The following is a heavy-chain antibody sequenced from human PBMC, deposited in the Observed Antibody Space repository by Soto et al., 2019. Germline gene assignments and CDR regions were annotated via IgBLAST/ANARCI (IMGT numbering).Heavy chain of an antibody. V-gene: IGHV1-58*01. Sequence: ASVKVSCKTSGIIFSNSAVQWVRQARGQRLEWLGYIIIAGGGTKYSQNLQGKITIARDMSTNTAYMELSSLRSEDTAIYYCAAELYSGGRCCSFDIWGQGTMVTVSS. CDR1: GIIFSNSA. D-gene: IGHD2-15*01. J-gene: IGHJ3*02. CDR2: IIIAGGGT. CDR3: AAELYSGGRCCSFDI.